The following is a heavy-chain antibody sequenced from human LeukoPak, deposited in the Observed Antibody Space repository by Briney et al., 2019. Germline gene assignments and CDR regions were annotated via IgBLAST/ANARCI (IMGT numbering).Heavy chain of an antibody. CDR1: GGTISSGGYY. J-gene: IGHJ4*02. D-gene: IGHD3-10*01. Sequence: SETLSLTCTVSGGTISSGGYYWSWIRQHPGKGLEWIGYIYYSGSTNYIPSLKSRLTISMDRSRNQFSLKLNSVTAADTAVYYCASGVRAYFFDFWGRGTLVTVSS. CDR2: IYYSGST. CDR3: ASGVRAYFFDF. V-gene: IGHV4-61*08.